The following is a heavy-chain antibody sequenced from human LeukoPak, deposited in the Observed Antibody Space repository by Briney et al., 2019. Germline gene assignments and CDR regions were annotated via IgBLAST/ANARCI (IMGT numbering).Heavy chain of an antibody. V-gene: IGHV4-34*01. Sequence: SETLSLTCAVYGGSFSGYYWSWIRQPPGKGLEWMGEINHSGSTNYNPSLKSRVTISVDTSKNQFSLKLSSVTAADTAVYYCATSSSWHGDWFDPWGQGTLVTVSS. J-gene: IGHJ5*02. CDR3: ATSSSWHGDWFDP. CDR2: INHSGST. D-gene: IGHD6-13*01. CDR1: GGSFSGYY.